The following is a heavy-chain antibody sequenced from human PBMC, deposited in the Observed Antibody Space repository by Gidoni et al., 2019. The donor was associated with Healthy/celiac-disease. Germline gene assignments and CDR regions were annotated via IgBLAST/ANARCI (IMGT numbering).Heavy chain of an antibody. V-gene: IGHV1-8*01. J-gene: IGHJ5*02. Sequence: QVQLVQSGAEVTQPGASVKVSCKASGYTFTSFDINWVRQATGQGLEWMGWMNPNSGNTGYAQKFQGRVTMTRNTSISTAYMELSSLRSEDTAVYYCARRRRGYGSGSYLTWGQGTLVTVSS. CDR3: ARRRRGYGSGSYLT. CDR2: MNPNSGNT. D-gene: IGHD3-10*01. CDR1: GYTFTSFD.